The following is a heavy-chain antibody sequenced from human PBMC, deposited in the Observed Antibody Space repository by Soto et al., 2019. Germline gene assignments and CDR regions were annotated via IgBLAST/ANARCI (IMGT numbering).Heavy chain of an antibody. CDR3: ARAGYRSVEY. CDR2: ISSSGSTI. Sequence: EVQLVESGGGLVQPGGSLRLSCAASGFTFSSYSMNWVRQAPGKGLEWVSYISSSGSTIHYADSVRGRFTISRDNANNSLYLQMNSLRNEDTAVYYCARAGYRSVEYWGQGTLSTVSS. V-gene: IGHV3-48*02. D-gene: IGHD3-3*01. J-gene: IGHJ4*02. CDR1: GFTFSSYS.